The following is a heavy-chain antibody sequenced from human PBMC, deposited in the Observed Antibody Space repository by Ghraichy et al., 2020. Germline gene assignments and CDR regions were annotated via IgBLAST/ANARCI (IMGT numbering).Heavy chain of an antibody. J-gene: IGHJ4*02. V-gene: IGHV1-2*02. CDR2: INPNSGGT. CDR1: GYTFTGYY. CDR3: ARDPSSIVVVPAAILIG. Sequence: SVKVSCKASGYTFTGYYMHWVRQAPGQGLEWMGWINPNSGGTNYAQKFQGRVTMTRDTSISTAYMELSRLRSDDTAVYYCARDPSSIVVVPAAILIGWGQGTLVTVSS. D-gene: IGHD2-2*01.